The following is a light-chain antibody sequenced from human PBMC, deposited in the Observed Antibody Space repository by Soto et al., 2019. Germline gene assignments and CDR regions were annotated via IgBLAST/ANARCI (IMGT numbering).Light chain of an antibody. CDR1: QSVSSY. CDR3: QQRSNWPVT. Sequence: EIVLTQSPGTLSLSPGERATLSCRASQSVSSYLAWYQQKPGQAPRLLIYDASTRATGIWARFSGSGSGTDFTLTISSLEPEDFAVYYCQQRSNWPVTFGQGTKVEVK. J-gene: IGKJ1*01. V-gene: IGKV3-11*01. CDR2: DAS.